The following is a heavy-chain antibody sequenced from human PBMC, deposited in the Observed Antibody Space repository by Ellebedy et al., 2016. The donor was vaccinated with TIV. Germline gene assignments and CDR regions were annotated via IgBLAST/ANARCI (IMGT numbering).Heavy chain of an antibody. D-gene: IGHD3-10*01. CDR2: INPNSGGT. J-gene: IGHJ4*02. V-gene: IGHV1-2*02. Sequence: ASVEVSCXASGYTFTGYYMHWVRQAPGQGLEWTGWINPNSGGTNYAQKFQGRVTMTRDTSISTAYMELSRLRSDDTAVYYCARGGGLLWFGERPYYFDYWGQGTLVTVSS. CDR1: GYTFTGYY. CDR3: ARGGGLLWFGERPYYFDY.